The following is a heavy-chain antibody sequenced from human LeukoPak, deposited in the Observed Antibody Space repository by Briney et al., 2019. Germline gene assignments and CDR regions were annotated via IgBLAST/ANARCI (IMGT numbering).Heavy chain of an antibody. Sequence: SETLSLTCTVSGGSISSSSYYWGWIRQPPGKGLEWIGSIYYSGSTTYNTSLKSRVTISLDTSKNQFSLNLNSLTAADTAVYYCARGIGNSRGTRFDPWGQGTLVTVSS. D-gene: IGHD3-22*01. CDR2: IYYSGST. V-gene: IGHV4-39*07. CDR3: ARGIGNSRGTRFDP. J-gene: IGHJ5*02. CDR1: GGSISSSSYY.